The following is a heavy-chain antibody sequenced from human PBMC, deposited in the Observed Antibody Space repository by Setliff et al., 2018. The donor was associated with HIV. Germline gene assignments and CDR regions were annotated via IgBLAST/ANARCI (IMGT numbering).Heavy chain of an antibody. Sequence: EASVKVSCKASGYTFTGYYIHWVRQAPGQGLEWMGRIIPSSGGTNYAQKFQGRVTMTRDTSISTAYMELSRLRSDDTAVYYCASKVYCTNGVCLDAFDIWGQGTMVTVSS. J-gene: IGHJ3*02. V-gene: IGHV1-2*06. CDR3: ASKVYCTNGVCLDAFDI. CDR1: GYTFTGYY. D-gene: IGHD2-8*01. CDR2: IIPSSGGT.